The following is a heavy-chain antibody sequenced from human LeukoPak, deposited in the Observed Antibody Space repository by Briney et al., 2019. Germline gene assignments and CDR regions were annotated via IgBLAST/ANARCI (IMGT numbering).Heavy chain of an antibody. CDR1: GYTFTSYD. Sequence: ASVKVSCKASGYTFTSYDINWVRQATGQGLEWMGWMNPNSGNTGYAQKFQGRVTITRNTSISTAYMELSSLRSEDTAVYYCARAPRITMVRGVISWFAPWGQGTLVTVSS. CDR3: ARAPRITMVRGVISWFAP. CDR2: MNPNSGNT. V-gene: IGHV1-8*03. D-gene: IGHD3-10*01. J-gene: IGHJ5*02.